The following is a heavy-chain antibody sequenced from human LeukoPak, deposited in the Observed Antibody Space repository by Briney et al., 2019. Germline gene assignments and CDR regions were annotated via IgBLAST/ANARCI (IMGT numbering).Heavy chain of an antibody. J-gene: IGHJ6*02. CDR2: IIPILGIA. Sequence: SVEVSCKASGGTFSSYAISWVRQAPGQGLEWMGRIIPILGIANYAQKFQGRVTITADKSTSTAYMELSSLRSEDTAVYYCARSRGYSYGMDVWGQGTTVTVSS. D-gene: IGHD5-18*01. CDR1: GGTFSSYA. V-gene: IGHV1-69*04. CDR3: ARSRGYSYGMDV.